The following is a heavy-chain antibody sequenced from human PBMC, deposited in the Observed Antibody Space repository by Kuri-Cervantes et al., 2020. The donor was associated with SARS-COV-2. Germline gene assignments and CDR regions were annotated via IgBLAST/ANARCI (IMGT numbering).Heavy chain of an antibody. CDR3: ARAPQYSSRFDY. D-gene: IGHD6-13*01. V-gene: IGHV4-39*01. CDR2: VYYSGST. Sequence: GSLRLSCAVYGESFIGYYWGWIRQPPGKGLEWIGSVYYSGSTYYNPSLKSRVTISVDTSKNQFSLKLSSVTAADTAVYYCARAPQYSSRFDYWGQGTLVTVSS. J-gene: IGHJ4*02. CDR1: GESFIGYY.